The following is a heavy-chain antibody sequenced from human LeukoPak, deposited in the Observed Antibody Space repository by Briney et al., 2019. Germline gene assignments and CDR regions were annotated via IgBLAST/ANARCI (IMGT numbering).Heavy chain of an antibody. CDR1: GFSFSDHY. CDR2: IRKEDDNYIT. V-gene: IGHV3-72*01. J-gene: IGHJ4*02. CDR3: ARVYSSGWEASDY. Sequence: GGSLRLSCAASGFSFSDHYMDWVRQAPGKGLEWVGRIRKEDDNYITQYAASVKDRFTISRDDSKSSLYLHMNSLKVEDTALYYCARVYSSGWEASDYWGQGTLVTVSS. D-gene: IGHD6-19*01.